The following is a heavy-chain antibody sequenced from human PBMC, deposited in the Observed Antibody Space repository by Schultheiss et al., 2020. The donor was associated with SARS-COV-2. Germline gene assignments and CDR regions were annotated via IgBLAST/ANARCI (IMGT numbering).Heavy chain of an antibody. J-gene: IGHJ6*02. D-gene: IGHD3-22*01. CDR2: IDPRDSDT. V-gene: IGHV5-51*01. CDR3: ARVNYYDSSLYGMDV. CDR1: GYSFTSYW. Sequence: GGSLRLSCKGSGYSFTSYWIGWVRQMPGKGLEWMGIIDPRDSDTRYSPSFQGQVTISADKSISTAYLQWSSLKASDTAMYYCARVNYYDSSLYGMDVWGQGTTVTVSS.